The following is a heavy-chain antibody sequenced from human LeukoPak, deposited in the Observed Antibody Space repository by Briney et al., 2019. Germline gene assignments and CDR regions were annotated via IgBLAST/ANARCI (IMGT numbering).Heavy chain of an antibody. J-gene: IGHJ5*02. D-gene: IGHD6-13*01. Sequence: SETLSLTCTVSGGSISSYYWSWIRQPPGKGLEWIGYIYYSGSTNYNPSLKSRVTISVDTSKNQFSLKLSSVTAADTAVYNCARRVAAAGTGDWFDPWGQGTLVTVSS. CDR3: ARRVAAAGTGDWFDP. V-gene: IGHV4-59*08. CDR1: GGSISSYY. CDR2: IYYSGST.